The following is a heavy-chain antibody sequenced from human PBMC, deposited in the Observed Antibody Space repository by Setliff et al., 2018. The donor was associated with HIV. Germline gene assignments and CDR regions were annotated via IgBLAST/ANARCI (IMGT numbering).Heavy chain of an antibody. CDR1: GFTFSSNW. D-gene: IGHD2-8*01. Sequence: GGSLRLSCAASGFTFSSNWMSWVRQAPGKRLEWVANIKTDGSDTYYLDSVKGRFTISRDNARNVLYLQMHGLRAEDTAMYYCARNPRGTEYAIFDLCGQGTLVTVSS. V-gene: IGHV3-7*03. CDR2: IKTDGSDT. J-gene: IGHJ4*02. CDR3: ARNPRGTEYAIFDL.